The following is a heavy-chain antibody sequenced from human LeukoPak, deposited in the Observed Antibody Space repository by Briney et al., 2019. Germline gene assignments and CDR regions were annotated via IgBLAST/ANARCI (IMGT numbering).Heavy chain of an antibody. CDR1: GFTFSSNY. CDR3: ARESHDSSRYPFDY. V-gene: IGHV3-53*01. Sequence: GGSLRLSCAASGFTFSSNYMSWVRQAPGKGLEWVSVIYSGGSTYYADSVKGRFTISRDNSKNTLYLQMNSLRAEDTAVYYCARESHDSSRYPFDYRGQGTLVTVSS. CDR2: IYSGGST. D-gene: IGHD3-22*01. J-gene: IGHJ4*02.